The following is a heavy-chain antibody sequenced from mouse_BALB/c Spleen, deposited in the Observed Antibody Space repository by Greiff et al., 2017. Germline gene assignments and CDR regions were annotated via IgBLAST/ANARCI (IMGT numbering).Heavy chain of an antibody. CDR3: TRRLGSSYPFDY. Sequence: EVKLQESGGGLVQPGGSMKLSCVASGFTFSNYWMNWVRQSPEKGLEWVAEIRLKSNNYATHYAESVKGRFTISRDDSKSSVYLQMNNLRAEDTGIYYCTRRLGSSYPFDYWGQGTTLTVSS. J-gene: IGHJ2*01. CDR1: GFTFSNYW. CDR2: IRLKSNNYAT. V-gene: IGHV6-6*02. D-gene: IGHD1-1*01.